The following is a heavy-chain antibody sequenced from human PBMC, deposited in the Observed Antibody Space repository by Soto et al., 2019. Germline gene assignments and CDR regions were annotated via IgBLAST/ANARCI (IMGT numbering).Heavy chain of an antibody. V-gene: IGHV1-69*13. CDR1: GGTFSSYA. Sequence: SVKVSCKASGGTFSSYAISWVRQAPGQGLEWMGGIIPIFGTANYAQKFRGRVTITADESTSTAYMELSSLRSEDTAVYYCASPPRIAAAGTSHYYYGMDVWGQGTTVTVSS. D-gene: IGHD6-13*01. CDR2: IIPIFGTA. J-gene: IGHJ6*02. CDR3: ASPPRIAAAGTSHYYYGMDV.